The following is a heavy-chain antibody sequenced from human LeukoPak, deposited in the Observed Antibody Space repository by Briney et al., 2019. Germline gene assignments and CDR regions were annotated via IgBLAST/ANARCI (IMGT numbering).Heavy chain of an antibody. J-gene: IGHJ4*02. D-gene: IGHD3-22*01. V-gene: IGHV1-18*01. CDR3: ARTYYYDSSGYYPVDY. CDR1: GYTFTSYG. Sequence: ASVEVSCKASGYTFTSYGISWVRQAPGQGLEWMGWISAYNGNTNYAQKLQGRVTMTTDTSTSTAYMELRSLRSDDTAVYYCARTYYYDSSGYYPVDYWGQGTLVTVSS. CDR2: ISAYNGNT.